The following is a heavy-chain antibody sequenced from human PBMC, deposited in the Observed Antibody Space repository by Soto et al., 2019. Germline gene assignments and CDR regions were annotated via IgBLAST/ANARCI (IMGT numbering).Heavy chain of an antibody. CDR2: ISSNGGST. Sequence: RLSCAASGFTFSTYAMTWVRQAPGKGLEWVSAISSNGGSTYYADSVKGRFTISRDNSKNTLYLQMNSLRAEDTAVYYCAKNYDSNGYSVIAYWGQGPRVTVSS. V-gene: IGHV3-23*01. CDR1: GFTFSTYA. J-gene: IGHJ4*02. CDR3: AKNYDSNGYSVIAY. D-gene: IGHD3-22*01.